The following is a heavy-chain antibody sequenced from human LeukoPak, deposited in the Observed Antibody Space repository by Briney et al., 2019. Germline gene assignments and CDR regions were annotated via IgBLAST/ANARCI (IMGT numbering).Heavy chain of an antibody. CDR2: ISSSGSTI. J-gene: IGHJ4*02. Sequence: GGSLRLSCAASGFTFSSYEMNWVRQAPGKGLEWVSYISSSGSTIYYADSVKGRFTISRDNAKNSLYLQMNSLRAEDTAVYYCLRDEVGATTEFDYWGQGTLVTVAS. CDR3: LRDEVGATTEFDY. D-gene: IGHD1-26*01. CDR1: GFTFSSYE. V-gene: IGHV3-48*03.